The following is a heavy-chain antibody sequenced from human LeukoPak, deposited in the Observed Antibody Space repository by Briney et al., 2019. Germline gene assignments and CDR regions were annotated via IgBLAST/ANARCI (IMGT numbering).Heavy chain of an antibody. CDR2: IYSGGST. Sequence: GGSLRLSCAASGFTVSSNYMSWVRQAPGKGLERVSVIYSGGSTYYADSVKGRFTISRDNSKNTLYLQMNSLRAEDTAVYYCARAHLNFDYSNYDRYYYYMDVWGKGTTVTVSS. CDR1: GFTVSSNY. CDR3: ARAHLNFDYSNYDRYYYYMDV. J-gene: IGHJ6*03. D-gene: IGHD4-11*01. V-gene: IGHV3-66*02.